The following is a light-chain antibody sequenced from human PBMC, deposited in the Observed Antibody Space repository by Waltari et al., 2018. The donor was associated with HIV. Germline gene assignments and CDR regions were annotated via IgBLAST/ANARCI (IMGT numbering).Light chain of an antibody. CDR2: RAS. CDR3: QQYYTYRT. V-gene: IGKV1-5*03. CDR1: HNITNS. Sequence: IQMTQSPSTLSASVGDIVTITCRGTHNITNSLAWYQVKPGNAPKLLIYRASSVATGVPSRFRGSGTGAAFTLTINSLQPDDFASYYCQQYYTYRTFGQGTKVEI. J-gene: IGKJ1*01.